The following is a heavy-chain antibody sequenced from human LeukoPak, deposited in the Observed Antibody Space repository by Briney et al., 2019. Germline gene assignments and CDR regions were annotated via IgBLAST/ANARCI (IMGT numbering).Heavy chain of an antibody. J-gene: IGHJ6*03. D-gene: IGHD3-3*01. Sequence: PSETPSLTCAVYGGSFSGYYWRWIRQPPGKGLEWIGEINHSGRTNYNPPLMRRVAIPVDPSMNQFSLKLSHRPAADTPVYYCARDELQFWRRLYYMHVWLKG. CDR3: ARDELQFWRRLYYMHV. CDR1: GGSFSGYY. V-gene: IGHV4-34*01. CDR2: INHSGRT.